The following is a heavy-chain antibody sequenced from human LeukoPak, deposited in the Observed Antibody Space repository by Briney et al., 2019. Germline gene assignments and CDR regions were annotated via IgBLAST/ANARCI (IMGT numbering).Heavy chain of an antibody. CDR1: GYTFTNYY. D-gene: IGHD1-26*01. CDR3: ARVSVGATMLAYFDY. J-gene: IGHJ4*02. CDR2: INPSGGIT. Sequence: ASVKVSCKASGYTFTNYYMHWVRQAPGQGLEWMGIINPSGGITNYAQKFQGRVTMTRDMSTSTVYMELSSLRPEDTAVYYCARVSVGATMLAYFDYWGQGTLVTVSS. V-gene: IGHV1-46*01.